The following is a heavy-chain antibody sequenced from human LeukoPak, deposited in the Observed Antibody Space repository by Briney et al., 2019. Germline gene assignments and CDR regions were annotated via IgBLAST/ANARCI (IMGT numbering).Heavy chain of an antibody. D-gene: IGHD1-26*01. V-gene: IGHV3-7*03. CDR2: IKQDGSEK. CDR3: AKDYTAIVGATTGHY. Sequence: PGGSLRLSCATSGFTFSTFWMHWVRQAPGKGLEWVANIKQDGSEKYYVDSVKGRFTISRDNAKNSLYLQMSSLRAEDTAVYYCAKDYTAIVGATTGHYWGQGTLVTVSS. CDR1: GFTFSTFW. J-gene: IGHJ4*02.